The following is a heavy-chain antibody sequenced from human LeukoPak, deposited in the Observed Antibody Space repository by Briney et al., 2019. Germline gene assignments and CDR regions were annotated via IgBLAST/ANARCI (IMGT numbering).Heavy chain of an antibody. CDR2: INHSGST. CDR1: GGSFSGYY. D-gene: IGHD4-17*01. V-gene: IGHV4-34*01. Sequence: PSETLSLTCAVYGGSFSGYYWSWIRQPPGKGLEWIGEINHSGSTNYNPSLKSRVTISVDTSKNQFSLKLSSVTAADTAVYYCARDGVRSMDVWGQGTTVTVSS. J-gene: IGHJ6*02. CDR3: ARDGVRSMDV.